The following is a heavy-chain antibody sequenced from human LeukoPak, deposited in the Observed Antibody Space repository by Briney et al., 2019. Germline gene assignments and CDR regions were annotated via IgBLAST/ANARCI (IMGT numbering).Heavy chain of an antibody. Sequence: GGSLRLSCAASGFTFSNAWMSWVRQAPGKGLEWVGRIKSKTDGGTTDYAAPVKGRFTISRDDSKNTLYLQMNSLKTEDTAVYYCTTDGDFDWLLYVDYWGQGALVTVSS. CDR1: GFTFSNAW. V-gene: IGHV3-15*01. J-gene: IGHJ4*02. D-gene: IGHD3-9*01. CDR2: IKSKTDGGTT. CDR3: TTDGDFDWLLYVDY.